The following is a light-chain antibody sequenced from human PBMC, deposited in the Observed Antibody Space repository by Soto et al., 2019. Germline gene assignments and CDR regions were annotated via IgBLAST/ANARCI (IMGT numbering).Light chain of an antibody. Sequence: QSALTQPASVSGSPGQSITISCTGTSSDVGGYNYVSWYQQHPVKAPKLMIYDVGNRPSGVSNRFSGSKSGNTASLTISGLQAADEADYYCSSYTTNSSLVFGGGTQLTVL. CDR2: DVG. CDR3: SSYTTNSSLV. J-gene: IGLJ2*01. CDR1: SSDVGGYNY. V-gene: IGLV2-14*01.